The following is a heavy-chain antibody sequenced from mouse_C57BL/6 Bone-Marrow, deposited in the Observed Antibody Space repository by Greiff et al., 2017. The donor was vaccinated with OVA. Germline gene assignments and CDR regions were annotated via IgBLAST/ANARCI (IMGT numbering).Heavy chain of an antibody. D-gene: IGHD1-1*01. J-gene: IGHJ2*01. CDR1: EYEFPSHD. CDR3: ARHPYGFNLNLY. CDR2: INSDGGST. Sequence: EVQGVESGGGLVQPGESLKLSCESNEYEFPSHDMSWVRKTPEKRLELVAAINSDGGSTYYPDTMERRFIICRDNTKKTLYLQMCRLRSEDTALYYCARHPYGFNLNLYWGQGTTLTVSA. V-gene: IGHV5-2*01.